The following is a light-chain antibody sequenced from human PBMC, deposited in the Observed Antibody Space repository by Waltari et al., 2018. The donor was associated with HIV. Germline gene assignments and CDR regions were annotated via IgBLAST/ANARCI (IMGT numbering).Light chain of an antibody. J-gene: IGLJ2*01. CDR1: SSDVGGYNY. CDR3: CSYAGSYTLV. V-gene: IGLV2-11*01. Sequence: QSALTQPRSVSGSPGQSVTISCTGTSSDVGGYNYVSWYHQHPGKAPKLMIYDVSKRPSGVPVLVSGSKSGNPASRTISGRQSEDDADYYCCSYAGSYTLVFGGGTKLTVL. CDR2: DVS.